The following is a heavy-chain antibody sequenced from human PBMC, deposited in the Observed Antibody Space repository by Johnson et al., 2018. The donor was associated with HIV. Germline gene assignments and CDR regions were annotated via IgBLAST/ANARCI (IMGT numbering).Heavy chain of an antibody. J-gene: IGHJ3*02. CDR3: AKVGATVVTPRGEAFDI. Sequence: QMQLVESGGGLVQPGGSLRLSCAASGFTFSSYGMHWVRQAPGKGLEWVAFIRYDGSNKYYADSVKGRFTISRDNSKNTLYLQMNSLRAEDTAVYYCAKVGATVVTPRGEAFDIWGQGAMVTVSS. V-gene: IGHV3-30*02. D-gene: IGHD4-23*01. CDR1: GFTFSSYG. CDR2: IRYDGSNK.